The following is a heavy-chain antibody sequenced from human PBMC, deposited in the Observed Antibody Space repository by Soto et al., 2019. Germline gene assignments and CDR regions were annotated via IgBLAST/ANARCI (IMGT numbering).Heavy chain of an antibody. J-gene: IGHJ4*02. D-gene: IGHD6-19*01. CDR1: GFTFSSYA. Sequence: EVQLLESGGGLVQPGGSLRLSCAASGFTFSSYAMSWVRQAPGKGLEWVSAISGSGGSTYYAGSVKGRFTISRDNSKNTLYLQMNSLRAEDTAVYYCAKFLHSSGWTPGDYWGQGTLVTVSS. CDR2: ISGSGGST. CDR3: AKFLHSSGWTPGDY. V-gene: IGHV3-23*01.